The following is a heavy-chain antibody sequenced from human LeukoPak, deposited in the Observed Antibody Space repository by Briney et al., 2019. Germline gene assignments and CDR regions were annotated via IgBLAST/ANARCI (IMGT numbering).Heavy chain of an antibody. CDR2: INHSGTT. D-gene: IGHD3-10*01. Sequence: PSETLSLTCAVYGGSFSGYYWSWIRQPPGKGLEWIGEINHSGTTNYDPFLKSRVTMSVDTSKNQFSLKLRSVTAADTAVYYCARAFYYNSGSPPGYWGQGTLVTVSS. CDR3: ARAFYYNSGSPPGY. CDR1: GGSFSGYY. J-gene: IGHJ4*02. V-gene: IGHV4-34*01.